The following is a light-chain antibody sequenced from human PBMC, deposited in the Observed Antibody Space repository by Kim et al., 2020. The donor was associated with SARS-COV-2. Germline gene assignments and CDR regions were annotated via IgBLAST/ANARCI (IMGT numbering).Light chain of an antibody. CDR1: QSLVHSVGNTY. J-gene: IGKJ4*01. CDR3: MNAAQLPLT. V-gene: IGKV2-24*01. CDR2: KIS. Sequence: DIVMTQTPFSSPVTLGEPASISCRSSQSLVHSVGNTYLSWLQQRPDQPPIRLIYKISNRFSGVPDRFSGGGAGTEFTLKISRVEAEDVGVHYCMNAAQLPLTFGGGAKVDIK.